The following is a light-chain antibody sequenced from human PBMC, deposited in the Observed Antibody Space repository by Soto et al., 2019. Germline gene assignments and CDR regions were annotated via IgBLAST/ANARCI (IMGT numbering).Light chain of an antibody. CDR1: SSNIGNNA. CDR2: YDD. J-gene: IGLJ2*01. V-gene: IGLV1-36*01. Sequence: QSVLTQPPSVSEAPRQRVTISCSGSSSNIGNNAVNWYQQLPGKAPKLLIYYDDLLPSGVSDRFSGSKSGTSASLAISGLQSEDGANYYCAAWDDSLNGVVFGGGTKLPVL. CDR3: AAWDDSLNGVV.